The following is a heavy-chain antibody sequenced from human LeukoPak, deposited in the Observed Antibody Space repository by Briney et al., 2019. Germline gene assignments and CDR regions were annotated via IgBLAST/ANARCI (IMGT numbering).Heavy chain of an antibody. J-gene: IGHJ4*02. CDR3: ARRAGDYSHPYDY. Sequence: GGSLRLSCAVSGFTFSSYGMHWVRQAPGKGLEWVAVISYDGSNRYYADSVKGRFTISRDTSKNTLYLQMKSLRTEDTAVYYCARRAGDYSHPYDYWGQGTLVTVSS. V-gene: IGHV3-30*03. D-gene: IGHD3-22*01. CDR1: GFTFSSYG. CDR2: ISYDGSNR.